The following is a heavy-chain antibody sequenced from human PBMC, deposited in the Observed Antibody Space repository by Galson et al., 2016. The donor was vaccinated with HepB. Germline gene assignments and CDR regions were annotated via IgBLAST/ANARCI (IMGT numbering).Heavy chain of an antibody. D-gene: IGHD6-13*01. V-gene: IGHV3-30*18. CDR1: GFNFSNYG. CDR2: ILYDGRNE. Sequence: SLRLSCAASGFNFSNYGMHWVRQAPGRGLEWVAVILYDGRNEYYSDSVKGRFNITRDNSRDTVYLQMYSLRPEDTAVYYCANNPSRRSIWSYYYFGMDVWGQGTTVTVSS. J-gene: IGHJ6*02. CDR3: ANNPSRRSIWSYYYFGMDV.